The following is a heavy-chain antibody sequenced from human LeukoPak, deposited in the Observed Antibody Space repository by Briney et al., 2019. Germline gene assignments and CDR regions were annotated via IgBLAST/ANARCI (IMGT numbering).Heavy chain of an antibody. CDR3: ARGGNALDY. Sequence: SETLSLTCTVSGGSISSYYWSWIRQPPGKGREGSGYIYYSGSTTYKPSLKLRVPISVDPPKNQFSLKLSSVTAADTAVYYCARGGNALDYWGQGTLVTVSS. J-gene: IGHJ4*02. CDR2: IYYSGST. CDR1: GGSISSYY. D-gene: IGHD4-23*01. V-gene: IGHV4-59*08.